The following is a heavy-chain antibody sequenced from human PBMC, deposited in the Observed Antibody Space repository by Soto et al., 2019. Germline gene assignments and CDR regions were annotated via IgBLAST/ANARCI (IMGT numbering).Heavy chain of an antibody. J-gene: IGHJ5*01. CDR1: GFTFSTYT. V-gene: IGHV3-21*01. Sequence: GGSLRLSCAASGFTFSTYTMNWVRQAPGKGLEWISSISSGSSYIYYAGSVKGRFTISRDNARNSLFLQMNSLRADDTAVYYCARDILSGGAYPDSWGQGTKVTV. CDR3: ARDILSGGAYPDS. D-gene: IGHD3-10*01. CDR2: ISSGSSYI.